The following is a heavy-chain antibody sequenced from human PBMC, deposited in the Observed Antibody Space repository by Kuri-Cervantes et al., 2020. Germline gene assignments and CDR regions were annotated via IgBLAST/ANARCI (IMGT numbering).Heavy chain of an antibody. V-gene: IGHV1-8*01. CDR3: ARGRMVRGAEPVFGFDT. CDR1: GYTFTSYD. D-gene: IGHD3-10*01. CDR2: MNPNSGNT. J-gene: IGHJ5*02. Sequence: ASVKVSCKASGYTFTSYDINWVRQATGQGLEWMGWMNPNSGNTGYAQKFQGRVTMTRNTSISTAYMELSSLRSEDTDVYYCARGRMVRGAEPVFGFDTWGQGTLVTVSS.